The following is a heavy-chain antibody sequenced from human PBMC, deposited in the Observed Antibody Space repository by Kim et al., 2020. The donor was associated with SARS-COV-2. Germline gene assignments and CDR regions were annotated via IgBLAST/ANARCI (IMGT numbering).Heavy chain of an antibody. J-gene: IGHJ4*02. CDR3: ARVAVYGGNAFDS. V-gene: IGHV3-30*04. D-gene: IGHD4-17*01. CDR2: ISYGGSNK. CDR1: GFSFSNYT. Sequence: GGSLRLSCAASGFSFSNYTMHWVRQAPGKGLEWVAVISYGGSNKYYAESVKGRFTISRDNSKNTVFLQMNFLRAEDTAVYYCARVAVYGGNAFDSWGQGTLVTVSS.